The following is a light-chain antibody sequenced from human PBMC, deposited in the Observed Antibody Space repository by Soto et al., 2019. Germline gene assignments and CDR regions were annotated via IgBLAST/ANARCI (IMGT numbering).Light chain of an antibody. CDR3: QSYDSSLSGWL. J-gene: IGLJ3*02. CDR2: GDN. Sequence: QSALTQPPSVSGAPGQRVTISCTGSSSNIGAGYNVHWYQQVPGTAPKLLIYGDNNRPSGVPDRFSGSKSGTSASLAITGLQAEDEADYYCQSYDSSLSGWLFGGGTKVTVL. CDR1: SSNIGAGYN. V-gene: IGLV1-40*01.